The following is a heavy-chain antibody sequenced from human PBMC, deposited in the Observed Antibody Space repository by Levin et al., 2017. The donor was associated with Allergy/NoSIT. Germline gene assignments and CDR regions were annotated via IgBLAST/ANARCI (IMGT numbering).Heavy chain of an antibody. CDR3: ARDTTLAGEA. D-gene: IGHD6-19*01. Sequence: GESLKISCAASGFTFSSCWMTWVRQAPGNGLEWVANIKEDGSQKYYADSVKGRFTISRDNANNSLYLQMNYLGVDDTAVYHCARDTTLAGEAWGQGTLVTVSS. V-gene: IGHV3-7*03. CDR1: GFTFSSCW. J-gene: IGHJ5*02. CDR2: IKEDGSQK.